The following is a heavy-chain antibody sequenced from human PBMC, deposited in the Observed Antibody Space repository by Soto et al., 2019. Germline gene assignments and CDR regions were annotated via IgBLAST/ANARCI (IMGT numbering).Heavy chain of an antibody. J-gene: IGHJ5*02. D-gene: IGHD2-21*02. CDR1: GGSISSGGYY. Sequence: QVQLQVSGPGLVKPSQTLSLTCTVSGGSISSGGYYWSWIRQHPGKGLEWIGYIYYSGSTYYNPSLKSRVTISVDTSKNQFSLKLSSVTAADTAVYYCARVYCGGDCYSGFSWFDPWGQGTLVTVSS. CDR3: ARVYCGGDCYSGFSWFDP. V-gene: IGHV4-31*03. CDR2: IYYSGST.